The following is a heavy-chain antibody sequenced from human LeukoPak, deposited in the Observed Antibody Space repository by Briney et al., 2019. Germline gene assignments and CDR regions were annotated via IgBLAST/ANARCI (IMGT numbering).Heavy chain of an antibody. V-gene: IGHV3-21*01. CDR1: GFTFSSYN. CDR2: ISSSSSYI. Sequence: GGALRLSCAAAGFTFSSYNMNWVRQAPGKGLEWVSSISSSSSYIYYADSVKGRFTISRDNAKNSLYLQMNSLRAADTAIYYCARDTEEEAYSSGADVFDYCGQGTLVTVSS. CDR3: ARDTEEEAYSSGADVFDY. D-gene: IGHD6-19*01. J-gene: IGHJ4*02.